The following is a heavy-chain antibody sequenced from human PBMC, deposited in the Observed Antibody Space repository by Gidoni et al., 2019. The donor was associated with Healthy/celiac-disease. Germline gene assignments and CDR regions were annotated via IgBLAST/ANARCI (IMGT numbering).Heavy chain of an antibody. V-gene: IGHV3-53*02. CDR3: ARESANYDSSGYRLDYFDY. CDR1: GFTVSSTY. CDR2: IYSGGST. Sequence: EVQLVATGGGLIQPGGSLRLSCAASGFTVSSTYMSWVHQAPGKGLEWVSVIYSGGSTYYADAVKGRFTISRDNSKNTLDLQMNSLRAEDTAVYYCARESANYDSSGYRLDYFDYWGQGTLVTVSS. D-gene: IGHD3-22*01. J-gene: IGHJ4*02.